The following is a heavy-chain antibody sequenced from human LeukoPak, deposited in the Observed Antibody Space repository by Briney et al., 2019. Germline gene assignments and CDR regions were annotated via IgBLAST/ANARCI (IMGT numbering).Heavy chain of an antibody. J-gene: IGHJ4*02. Sequence: ASVKVSCKCSGGTFSSYAISWVRQARGQGLEWMGGIISIFGTANYAHKFQGRVMITADGPPSTAYIEQSSLRSEDTAVYYCARSDIVVVPAAISFDYWGQGTLVTVSS. CDR2: IISIFGTA. CDR1: GGTFSSYA. D-gene: IGHD2-2*01. CDR3: ARSDIVVVPAAISFDY. V-gene: IGHV1-69*13.